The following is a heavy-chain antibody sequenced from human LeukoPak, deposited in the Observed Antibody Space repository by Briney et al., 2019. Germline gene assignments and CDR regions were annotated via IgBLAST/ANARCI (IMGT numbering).Heavy chain of an antibody. CDR2: FYSTEST. V-gene: IGHV4-31*03. D-gene: IGHD4/OR15-4a*01. CDR3: ARGSGGHDYGSYYFDY. CDR1: GASVTNGGYY. J-gene: IGHJ4*02. Sequence: SETLSLTCTVSGASVTNGGYYWTWIRQFPGRGLEWIGFFYSTESTYYNPSLKSRVTISLDSSKNQFSLRLTSTTAADTAVYFCARGSGGHDYGSYYFDYWGQGTLATVSS.